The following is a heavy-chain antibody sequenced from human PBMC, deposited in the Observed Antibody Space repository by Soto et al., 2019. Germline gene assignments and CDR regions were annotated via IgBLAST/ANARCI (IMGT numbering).Heavy chain of an antibody. J-gene: IGHJ5*02. V-gene: IGHV4-30-4*01. CDR2: IYYSGST. CDR3: ARDKGFLPPFDP. CDR1: GGSLSSGDYY. Sequence: SETLSLTCTVSGGSLSSGDYYWSWIRQPPGKGLEWIGYIYYSGSTYYNPSLKSRVTISVDTSKNQFSLKLSSVTAADTAVYYCARDKGFLPPFDPWGQGTLVPVSS.